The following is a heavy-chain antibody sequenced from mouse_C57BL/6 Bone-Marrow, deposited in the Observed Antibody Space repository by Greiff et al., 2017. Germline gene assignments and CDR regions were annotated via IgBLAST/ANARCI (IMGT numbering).Heavy chain of an antibody. CDR1: GYTFTDYY. V-gene: IGHV1-26*01. CDR3: ARSPTVVATGYFDV. CDR2: INPNNGGT. D-gene: IGHD1-1*01. J-gene: IGHJ1*03. Sequence: EVQLQQSGPELVKPGASVKISCKASGYTFTDYYMNWVKQSHGKSLEWIGDINPNNGGTSYNQKFKGKATLTVDKSSSTAYMELRSLTSEDSAVYYCARSPTVVATGYFDVWGTGTTVTVSS.